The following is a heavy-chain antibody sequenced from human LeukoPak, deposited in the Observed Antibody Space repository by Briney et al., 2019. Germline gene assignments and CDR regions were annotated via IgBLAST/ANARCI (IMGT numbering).Heavy chain of an antibody. CDR1: RFSISGYW. V-gene: IGHV3-7*01. J-gene: IGHJ4*02. CDR2: IKKDGSEK. D-gene: IGHD5-18*01. CDR3: ARDPSRGYTYGYGDL. Sequence: GGSLRLSCAAARFSISGYWMNWVRQAPGKGLEWVANIKKDGSEKYYVDSVKGRFTISRDNAKNSLYLEMNSLRAEDTAVYYCARDPSRGYTYGYGDLWGQGTLVTVSS.